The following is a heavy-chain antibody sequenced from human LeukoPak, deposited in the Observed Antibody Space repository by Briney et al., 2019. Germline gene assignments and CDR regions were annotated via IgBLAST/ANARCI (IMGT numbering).Heavy chain of an antibody. CDR1: GYSISSGYS. CDR3: VREMGYSFKTFDI. Sequence: ASETLSLTCTVSGYSISSGYSWGWIRQSPGEGLEWIGSISHSGSTHYNPSLQSRITISVDTPKKQFSLKLSSVTAADTALYYCVREMGYSFKTFDIWGQGTMVTVSS. V-gene: IGHV4-38-2*02. J-gene: IGHJ3*02. D-gene: IGHD5-12*01. CDR2: ISHSGST.